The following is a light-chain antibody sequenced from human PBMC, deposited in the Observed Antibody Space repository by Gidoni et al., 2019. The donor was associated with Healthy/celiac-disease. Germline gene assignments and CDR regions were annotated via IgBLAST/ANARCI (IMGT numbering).Light chain of an antibody. Sequence: DIQMTQSPSSLSASVGSRVTITCRASQSISSYLNWYQQKPGKAPKLLIYAASSLQSGVPSRFSGSGSGTDFTLTISSLQPEDFATYYCQQSYSTPLTFXXXTKVEIK. J-gene: IGKJ1*01. CDR1: QSISSY. CDR3: QQSYSTPLT. CDR2: AAS. V-gene: IGKV1-39*01.